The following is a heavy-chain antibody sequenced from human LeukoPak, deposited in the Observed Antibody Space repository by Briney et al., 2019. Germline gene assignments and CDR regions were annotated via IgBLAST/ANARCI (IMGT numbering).Heavy chain of an antibody. J-gene: IGHJ3*02. V-gene: IGHV3-7*03. CDR1: GFTFGDFW. D-gene: IGHD6-13*01. Sequence: GRSLTLSSAASGFTFGDFWMSWVRQAPGKLRECVASTNEAGGDKWYLGSVKGRFTISRDNDKTSLYVQMNILRAEDTAVYYCARVPTGQQREAFNIWSQGTMVTVSS. CDR3: ARVPTGQQREAFNI. CDR2: TNEAGGDK.